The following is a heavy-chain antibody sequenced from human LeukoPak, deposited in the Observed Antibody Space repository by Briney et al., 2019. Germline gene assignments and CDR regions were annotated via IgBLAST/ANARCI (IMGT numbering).Heavy chain of an antibody. CDR1: GGSISSYY. V-gene: IGHV4-59*01. CDR2: IYYSGST. Sequence: PSETLSLTCTVSGGSISSYYWSWIRQPPGKGLEWIGCIYYSGSTNYNPSLKSRVTISVDTSKNQFSLKLSSVTAADTAVYYCARDRGTGERDYWGQGTLVTVSS. CDR3: ARDRGTGERDY. D-gene: IGHD7-27*01. J-gene: IGHJ4*02.